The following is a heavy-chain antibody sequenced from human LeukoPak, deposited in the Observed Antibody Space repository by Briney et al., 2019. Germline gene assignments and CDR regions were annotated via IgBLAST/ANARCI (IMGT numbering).Heavy chain of an antibody. J-gene: IGHJ4*02. CDR3: ARVGSSSRYYFDY. Sequence: PGGSLRLSCAASGFTFSDYYMSWLRQAPGKGLEWVSYISGSGSTIYYADSVKGRFTISRDNAKNSLYLQMNSLRAEDTAVYYCARVGSSSRYYFDYWGQGTLVTVSS. D-gene: IGHD6-19*01. CDR2: ISGSGSTI. V-gene: IGHV3-11*01. CDR1: GFTFSDYY.